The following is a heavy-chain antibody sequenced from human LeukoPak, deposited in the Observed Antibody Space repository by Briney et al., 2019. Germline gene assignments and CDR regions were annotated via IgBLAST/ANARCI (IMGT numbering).Heavy chain of an antibody. Sequence: PSETLSLTCAVYGGSFSGYYWSWIRQPPGKGLEWIGEITHSGSTNYNPSLKSRVTISVDTSKNQFSLKLISVTAADTALYYCARHTSYYVRGAFDIWGQGTMVTVSS. D-gene: IGHD3-10*02. V-gene: IGHV4-34*01. CDR2: ITHSGST. J-gene: IGHJ3*02. CDR3: ARHTSYYVRGAFDI. CDR1: GGSFSGYY.